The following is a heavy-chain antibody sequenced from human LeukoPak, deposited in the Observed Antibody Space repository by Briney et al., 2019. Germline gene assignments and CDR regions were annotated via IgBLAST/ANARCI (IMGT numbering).Heavy chain of an antibody. CDR1: GFTVSSNY. V-gene: IGHV3-53*01. D-gene: IGHD3-10*01. CDR3: ARDSPINTYYYGSGSYYLI. Sequence: GGSLRLSCAASGFTVSSNYMTWVRQAPGKGLEWVSVIFDGEDTKYADSVKGRFTISRDNPKNTLYLQMNSLRAEDTAVYYCARDSPINTYYYGSGSYYLIWGQGTLVIVSS. CDR2: IFDGEDT. J-gene: IGHJ4*02.